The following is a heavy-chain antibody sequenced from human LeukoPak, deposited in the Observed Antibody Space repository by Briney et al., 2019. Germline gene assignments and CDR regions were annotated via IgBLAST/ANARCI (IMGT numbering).Heavy chain of an antibody. Sequence: SETLSLTCTVSGGSISSGSYYWSWIRQPAGKGLEWIGRINTSGSTNYNPSLKSRVTISVDTSKNQFSLKLTSVTAADTAVYYRVSAKFLVRGVSWFDPWGQGTLVTVSS. D-gene: IGHD3-10*01. J-gene: IGHJ5*02. CDR2: INTSGST. V-gene: IGHV4-61*02. CDR3: VSAKFLVRGVSWFDP. CDR1: GGSISSGSYY.